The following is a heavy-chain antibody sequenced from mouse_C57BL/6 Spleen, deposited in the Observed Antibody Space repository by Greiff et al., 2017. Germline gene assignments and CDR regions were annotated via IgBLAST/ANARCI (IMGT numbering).Heavy chain of an antibody. CDR3: ARGDSDY. CDR2: INPYNGGT. V-gene: IGHV1-19*01. CDR1: GYTFTDYY. J-gene: IGHJ2*01. Sequence: VQLKESGPVLVKPGASVKMSCKASGYTFTDYYMNWVKQSHGKSLEWIGVINPYNGGTSYNQKFKGKATLTVDKSSSTAYMELNSLTSEDSAVYYCARGDSDYWGQGTTLTVSS.